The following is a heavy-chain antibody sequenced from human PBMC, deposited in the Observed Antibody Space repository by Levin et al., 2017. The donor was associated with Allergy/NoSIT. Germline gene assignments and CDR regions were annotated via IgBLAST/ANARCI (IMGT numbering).Heavy chain of an antibody. CDR3: ARVALTDAFDI. J-gene: IGHJ3*02. CDR2: IYYSGNT. V-gene: IGHV4-39*07. Sequence: PSETLSLTCTASGGSISSNNFYWGWLRQPPGKGLEWIGHIYYSGNTYYNPSLKSRVTISVDTSKNQFSLKLGSVTAADTAVYYWARVALTDAFDIWGRGTMVTVSS. CDR1: GGSISSNNFY. D-gene: IGHD1-14*01.